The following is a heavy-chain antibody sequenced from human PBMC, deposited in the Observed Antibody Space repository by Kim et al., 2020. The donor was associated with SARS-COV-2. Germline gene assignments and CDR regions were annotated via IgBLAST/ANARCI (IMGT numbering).Heavy chain of an antibody. CDR3: ARGAFQQGFDP. CDR2: INSDGGDT. J-gene: IGHJ5*02. Sequence: GGSLRLSCEASGFTFSTYWMNWVRQGPGKGLVWVSRINSDGGDTHYADSVKGRFTISRDNAENTLHLQLNSLGDEDTAIYYCARGAFQQGFDPWGQGTLVTVSS. V-gene: IGHV3-74*01. CDR1: GFTFSTYW.